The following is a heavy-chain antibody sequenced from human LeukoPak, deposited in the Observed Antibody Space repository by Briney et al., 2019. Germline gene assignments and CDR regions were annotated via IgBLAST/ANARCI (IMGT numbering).Heavy chain of an antibody. CDR2: ISGSGGST. CDR1: GFTFSSYS. Sequence: GGSLRLSCAASGFTFSSYSMNRVRQAPGKGLEWVSAISGSGGSTYYADSVKGRFTISRDNSKNTLYLQMNSLRAEDTAVYYCAKDQVSSSSPNWFDPWGQGTLVTVSS. CDR3: AKDQVSSSSPNWFDP. D-gene: IGHD2-2*01. V-gene: IGHV3-23*01. J-gene: IGHJ5*02.